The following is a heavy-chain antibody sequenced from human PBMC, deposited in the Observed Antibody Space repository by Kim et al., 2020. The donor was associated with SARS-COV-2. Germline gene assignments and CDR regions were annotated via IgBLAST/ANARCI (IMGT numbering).Heavy chain of an antibody. Sequence: GGSLRLSCEPSGFSVTANYMSWVRQAPGKGLECVSVVYSGDRTFYADSVKGRFTSFMDISNNTMYLQMHSLRAEDTAIYYCAIVYGSGSYYFDNWGPGTVVTVSS. CDR2: VYSGDRT. D-gene: IGHD3-10*01. CDR1: GFSVTANY. J-gene: IGHJ4*02. V-gene: IGHV3-66*01. CDR3: AIVYGSGSYYFDN.